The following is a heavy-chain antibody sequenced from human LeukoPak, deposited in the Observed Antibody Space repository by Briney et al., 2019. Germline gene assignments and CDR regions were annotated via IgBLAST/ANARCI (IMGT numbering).Heavy chain of an antibody. Sequence: SETLSLTCDVSGGSISTANFYWGWIRQPPGEGLEWIASMSYTGTTYYNPLLRSRVTISVDTSKNQFSLNLNSVTVADTAVYFCVKSGYSFLVDSWGQGTLVTVSS. V-gene: IGHV4-39*01. D-gene: IGHD5-18*01. CDR2: MSYTGTT. J-gene: IGHJ4*02. CDR1: GGSISTANFY. CDR3: VKSGYSFLVDS.